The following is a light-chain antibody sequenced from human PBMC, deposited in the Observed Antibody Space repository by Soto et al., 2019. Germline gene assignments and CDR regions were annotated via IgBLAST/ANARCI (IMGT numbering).Light chain of an antibody. V-gene: IGLV2-14*01. CDR2: YVS. CDR3: SSYTTSSTVV. Sequence: QSALTQPASVSGSPGQSITIPCTGTSSDVGGYNYVSWYQQHPGKAPRLMIYYVSNRPSGVSNRFSDSKSGNTASLTISGLQAEDEADYYCSSYTTSSTVVFGGGTKLTVL. J-gene: IGLJ2*01. CDR1: SSDVGGYNY.